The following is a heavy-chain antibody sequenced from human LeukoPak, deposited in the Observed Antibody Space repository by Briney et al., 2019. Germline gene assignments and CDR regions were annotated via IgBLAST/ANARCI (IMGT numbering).Heavy chain of an antibody. CDR3: AKDSMGYSSSLFDY. D-gene: IGHD6-13*01. CDR2: IRYDGSNK. Sequence: GGSLRLSCAASGFTFSSYVMHWVRQAPGKGLEWVAFIRYDGSNKYYSDSVKGRFTISRDNSKNTLYLQMNSLRPEDTAVYYCAKDSMGYSSSLFDYWGQGTLVTVSS. J-gene: IGHJ4*02. V-gene: IGHV3-30*02. CDR1: GFTFSSYV.